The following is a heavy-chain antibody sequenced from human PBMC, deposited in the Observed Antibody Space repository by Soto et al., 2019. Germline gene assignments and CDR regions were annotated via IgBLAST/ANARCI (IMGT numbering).Heavy chain of an antibody. CDR2: IYQGGTS. J-gene: IGHJ6*02. V-gene: IGHV4-30-2*06. Sequence: TLSVACDVPVGSVTSGGYTWNWIRQSPGKGLECIGYIYQGGTSFYNPSLKSRVIISIDRSKNQFSLSLNSVTAADSAVYYCARGYYGMDVWGQGTTVAV. CDR3: ARGYYGMDV. CDR1: VGSVTSGGYT.